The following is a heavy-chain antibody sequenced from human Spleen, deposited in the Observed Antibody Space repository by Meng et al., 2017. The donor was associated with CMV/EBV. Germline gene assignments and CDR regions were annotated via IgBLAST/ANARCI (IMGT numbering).Heavy chain of an antibody. V-gene: IGHV4-30-4*08. CDR3: ARDIGSLFDP. CDR2: IYYSGST. J-gene: IGHJ5*02. D-gene: IGHD2-15*01. Sequence: QGHLPESAPGLVKPSQTLSLTCTVSGGSISSGDYYWSWIRQPPGKGLEWIGYIYYSGSTYYNPSLKSRVTISVDTSKNQFSLKLSSVTAADTAAYYCARDIGSLFDPWGQGTLVTVSS. CDR1: GGSISSGDYY.